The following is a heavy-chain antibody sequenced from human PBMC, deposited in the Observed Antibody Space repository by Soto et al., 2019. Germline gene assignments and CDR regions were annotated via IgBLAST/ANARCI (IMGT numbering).Heavy chain of an antibody. Sequence: ASVKVSCKASGYTFTGYYMHSVRQAPGQGLEWMGWINPNSGGTNYAQKFQGRVTMTRDTSISTAYMELSRLRSDDTAVYYCARDQLRFLEWLKGGMDVWGQGTTVTVSS. V-gene: IGHV1-2*02. D-gene: IGHD3-3*01. CDR3: ARDQLRFLEWLKGGMDV. CDR1: GYTFTGYY. J-gene: IGHJ6*02. CDR2: INPNSGGT.